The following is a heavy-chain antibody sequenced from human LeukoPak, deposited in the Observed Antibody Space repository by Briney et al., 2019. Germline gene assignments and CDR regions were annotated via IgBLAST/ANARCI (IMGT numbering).Heavy chain of an antibody. Sequence: GGSLRLSCAASGFTFSSYAMSWVRQAPGKGLEWVSAVSGSGGDTYYADSVKSRFTISRDSSKNTLYLQMNSLRAEDTAIYYCAKDSGFAFSYGMDVWGQGTTVTVSS. CDR3: AKDSGFAFSYGMDV. CDR1: GFTFSSYA. D-gene: IGHD3-3*02. V-gene: IGHV3-23*01. CDR2: VSGSGGDT. J-gene: IGHJ6*02.